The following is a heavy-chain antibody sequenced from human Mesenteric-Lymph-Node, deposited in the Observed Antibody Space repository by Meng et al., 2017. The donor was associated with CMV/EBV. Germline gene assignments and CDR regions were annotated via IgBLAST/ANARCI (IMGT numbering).Heavy chain of an antibody. CDR2: IKSKSAGGTT. CDR3: ARADGDYFGSGSYIN. D-gene: IGHD3-10*01. J-gene: IGHJ1*01. CDR1: TFRNAW. Sequence: TFRNAWMSWVRQAPGKGLEWVGRIKSKSAGGTTEYTASVKDRFMMSRDDSKNTLFLQMNSLKTEDTGVYYCARADGDYFGSGSYINWGQGTLVTVSS. V-gene: IGHV3-15*01.